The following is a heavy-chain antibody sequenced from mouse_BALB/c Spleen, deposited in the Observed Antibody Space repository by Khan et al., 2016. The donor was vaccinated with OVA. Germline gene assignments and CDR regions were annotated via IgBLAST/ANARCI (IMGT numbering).Heavy chain of an antibody. V-gene: IGHV2-6-7*01. CDR3: ARAYYGNYREAMDY. D-gene: IGHD2-10*01. CDR2: IWGDGST. Sequence: QVQLKQSGPGLVAPSQSLSITCTVSGFSLSGYGVNWVRQPPGKGLEWLGMIWGDGSTDYNSALKSRLNLRKDNSKSQVFLKMNSLQTDDTASYXCARAYYGNYREAMDYWGQGTSVTVSS. CDR1: GFSLSGYG. J-gene: IGHJ4*01.